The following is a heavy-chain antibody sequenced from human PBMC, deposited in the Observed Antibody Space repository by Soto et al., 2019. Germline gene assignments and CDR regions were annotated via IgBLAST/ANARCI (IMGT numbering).Heavy chain of an antibody. V-gene: IGHV6-1*01. D-gene: IGHD6-13*01. CDR2: TYYRSKWYN. CDR1: GDSVSSNSAA. Sequence: PPQTLSLTCAISGDSVSSNSAAWNWIRQSPSRGLEWLGRTYYRSKWYNDYAVSVKSRITINPDTSKSQFSLQLNSVTPEDTAVYYCARVPGYSSSWVDGGMDVWGQGTTVTVSS. CDR3: ARVPGYSSSWVDGGMDV. J-gene: IGHJ6*02.